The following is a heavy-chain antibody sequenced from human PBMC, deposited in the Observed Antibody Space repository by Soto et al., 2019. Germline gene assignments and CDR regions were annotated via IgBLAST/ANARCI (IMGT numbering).Heavy chain of an antibody. V-gene: IGHV5-51*03. Sequence: EVQLVQSGAEVKKPGESLKISCKGYGYSFTTYWIGWVRQMPGKGLEWMGIIYPGDSDTRYSPSFQGQVTISADKSITTAYLQWSSRKASDTAMYYCARRSGDRSRSYGLDVWGQGTTVTVSS. CDR3: ARRSGDRSRSYGLDV. CDR1: GYSFTTYW. J-gene: IGHJ6*02. CDR2: IYPGDSDT. D-gene: IGHD3-10*01.